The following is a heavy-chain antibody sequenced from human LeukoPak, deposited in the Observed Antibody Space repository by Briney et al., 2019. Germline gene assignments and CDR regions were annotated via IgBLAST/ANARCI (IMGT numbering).Heavy chain of an antibody. Sequence: GASVKVSCRASGYTFTGYYMHWVRQAPGQGLEWMGWINPNSGGTNYAQKFQGRVTMTRDTSISTAYMELSRLRSDDTAVYYCATTSSAIAAAGTGGYYYYYMDVWGKGTTVTVSS. J-gene: IGHJ6*03. CDR1: GYTFTGYY. V-gene: IGHV1-2*02. CDR2: INPNSGGT. D-gene: IGHD6-13*01. CDR3: ATTSSAIAAAGTGGYYYYYMDV.